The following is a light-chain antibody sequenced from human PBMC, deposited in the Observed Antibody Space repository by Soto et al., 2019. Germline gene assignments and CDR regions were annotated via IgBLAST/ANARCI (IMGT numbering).Light chain of an antibody. V-gene: IGKV3-20*01. CDR2: GAY. J-gene: IGKJ3*01. CDR3: QQYGSSPLT. Sequence: EIVLTQSPGTLSLSPGERGILSCRASQSVSNNYLAWYQQKPGQAPRLLIYGAYTMVTGIPDRFSGSASGTDFTLTISRLEPEDVAVYYCQQYGSSPLTFGRGTKVDIK. CDR1: QSVSNNY.